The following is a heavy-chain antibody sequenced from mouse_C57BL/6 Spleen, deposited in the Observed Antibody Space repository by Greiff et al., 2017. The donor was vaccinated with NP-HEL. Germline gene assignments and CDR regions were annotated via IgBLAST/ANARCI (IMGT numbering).Heavy chain of an antibody. CDR2: ISDGGSYT. CDR1: GFTFSSYA. CDR3: ARGLTGTAMDY. D-gene: IGHD4-1*01. Sequence: EVQGVESGGGLVKPGGSLKLSCAASGFTFSSYAMSWVRQTPEKRLEWVATISDGGSYTYYPDNVKGRFTISRDNAKNNLYLQMSHLKSEDTAMYYCARGLTGTAMDYWGQGTSVTVSS. J-gene: IGHJ4*01. V-gene: IGHV5-4*01.